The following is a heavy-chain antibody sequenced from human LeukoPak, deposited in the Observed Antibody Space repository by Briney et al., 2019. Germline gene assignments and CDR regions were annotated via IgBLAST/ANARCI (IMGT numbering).Heavy chain of an antibody. CDR1: GGTFSSYG. J-gene: IGHJ4*02. CDR3: ARSPVVGYGSGSYLGMN. D-gene: IGHD3-10*01. V-gene: IGHV1-69*13. Sequence: SVKVSCKASGGTFSSYGISWVRQARGQGLEWMGRIIPIFATTKYAQKFQGRVTITADESTSTAYMELSSLRSEDTAVYYCARSPVVGYGSGSYLGMNWGQGTLVTVSS. CDR2: IIPIFATT.